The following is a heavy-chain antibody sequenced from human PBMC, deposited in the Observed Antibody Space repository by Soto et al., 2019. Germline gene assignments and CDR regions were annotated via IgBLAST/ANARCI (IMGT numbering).Heavy chain of an antibody. CDR3: ARDYPGNEDWNDESYYYYGMDV. CDR2: IIPIFGTA. Sequence: QVQLVQSGAEVKKPGSSVKVSCKASGGTFSSYAISWVRQAPGQGLEWMGGIIPIFGTANYAQKFQGRVTITADESTSTAYMELSSLRSEDTAVYYCARDYPGNEDWNDESYYYYGMDVWGKGTTVTVSS. CDR1: GGTFSSYA. D-gene: IGHD1-1*01. J-gene: IGHJ6*04. V-gene: IGHV1-69*01.